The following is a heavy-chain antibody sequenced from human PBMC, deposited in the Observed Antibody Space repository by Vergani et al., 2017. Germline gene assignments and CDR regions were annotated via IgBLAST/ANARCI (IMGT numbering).Heavy chain of an antibody. D-gene: IGHD1-26*01. CDR2: ISYDGSNK. V-gene: IGHV3-30*18. CDR3: AKDPIVGATVPPSYDFDY. J-gene: IGHJ4*02. Sequence: QVQLVESGGGVVQPGRSLRLSCAASGFTFTSYGMHWVRQAPGKGLEWVAVISYDGSNKYYADSVQGRFTISRDNSKNTLYLQMNSLRAEDTAVYYCAKDPIVGATVPPSYDFDYWGQGTLVTVSS. CDR1: GFTFTSYG.